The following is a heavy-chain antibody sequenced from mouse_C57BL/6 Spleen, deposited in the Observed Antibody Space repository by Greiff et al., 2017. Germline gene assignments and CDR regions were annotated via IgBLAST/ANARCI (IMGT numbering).Heavy chain of an antibody. CDR1: GYTFTSYW. V-gene: IGHV1-59*01. CDR3: ARAGYSYYFDY. Sequence: QVQLQQPGAELVRPGTSVKLSCKASGYTFTSYWMHWVKQRPGQGLEWIGVIDPSDSYTNYNQKFKGKATLTVDTSSSTAYMQLSSLTSEDSAVYYCARAGYSYYFDYWGKGTTLTVSS. J-gene: IGHJ2*01. CDR2: IDPSDSYT. D-gene: IGHD2-3*01.